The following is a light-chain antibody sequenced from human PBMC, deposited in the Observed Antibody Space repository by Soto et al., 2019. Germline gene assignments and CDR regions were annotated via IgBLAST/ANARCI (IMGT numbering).Light chain of an antibody. CDR1: QSVSSSY. CDR3: QQYGSSPRT. Sequence: EIVLTQSPGTLSLSPGERATLSCRASQSVSSSYLAWYQQKPGQAPRLLIYGASSRATGIPDRVSGSGSGTAFTLTISRLEPEDFEVYYCQQYGSSPRTFGQGTKVDIK. J-gene: IGKJ1*01. V-gene: IGKV3-20*01. CDR2: GAS.